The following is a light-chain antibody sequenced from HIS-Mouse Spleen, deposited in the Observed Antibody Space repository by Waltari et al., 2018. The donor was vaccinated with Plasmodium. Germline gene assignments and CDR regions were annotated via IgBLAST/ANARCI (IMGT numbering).Light chain of an antibody. Sequence: EIVMTQSPATLSVSPGEEATLPCRASQSVSSNLAWYQQKPGQAPRLLIYGASPRATGIPARFSGSGSGTEFTLTISSMQSEDFAVYYCQQYNNWPPTWTFGQGTKVEIK. CDR2: GAS. CDR3: QQYNNWPPTWT. V-gene: IGKV3-15*01. J-gene: IGKJ1*01. CDR1: QSVSSN.